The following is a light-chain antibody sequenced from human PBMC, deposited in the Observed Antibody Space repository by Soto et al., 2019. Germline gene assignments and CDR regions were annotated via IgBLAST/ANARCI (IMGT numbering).Light chain of an antibody. Sequence: QSALTQPDSVSGSPGESITISCTGTNTDIGGYNYVSWYQQHPGKAPKLVIYDVSSRPSGVSSRFSGSKSGYTASLTISGLQAEDDAHYYCSSYRTYRTLEGFGTGTKVTVL. CDR1: NTDIGGYNY. CDR3: SSYRTYRTLEG. CDR2: DVS. J-gene: IGLJ1*01. V-gene: IGLV2-14*03.